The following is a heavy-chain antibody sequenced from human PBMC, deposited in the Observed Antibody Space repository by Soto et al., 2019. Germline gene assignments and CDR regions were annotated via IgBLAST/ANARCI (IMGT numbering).Heavy chain of an antibody. CDR1: GYIFTDYP. CDR2: INTGNGTT. Sequence: QVQFLQSGAEVKKPGASVKVSCKTSGYIFTDYPIHWVRQAPGRGLEWVAWINTGNGTTRYSPRLQGRVSLTTDTSESTAYMQLTGLRFEDTAVYYCASNAFDYWGQGTMVAVS. CDR3: ASNAFDY. V-gene: IGHV1-3*04. J-gene: IGHJ4*02.